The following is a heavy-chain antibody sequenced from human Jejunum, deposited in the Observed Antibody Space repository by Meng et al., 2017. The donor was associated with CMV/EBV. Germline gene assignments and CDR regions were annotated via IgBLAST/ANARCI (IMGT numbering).Heavy chain of an antibody. Sequence: AASGFTFDDYAMHWVRRAPGKGLEWVSGISWNSGSIGYADSVRGRFTISRDNAKNSLYMQMNSLRAEDTALYYCAKESQQLVLDYWGQGTLVTVSS. D-gene: IGHD6-6*01. CDR1: GFTFDDYA. CDR3: AKESQQLVLDY. J-gene: IGHJ4*02. V-gene: IGHV3-9*01. CDR2: ISWNSGSI.